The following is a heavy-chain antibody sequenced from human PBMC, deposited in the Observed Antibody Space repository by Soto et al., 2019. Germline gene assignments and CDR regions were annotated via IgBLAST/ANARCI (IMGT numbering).Heavy chain of an antibody. CDR2: IYYSGST. Sequence: PSETLSLTCTVSGDSISSYYWSWIRQPPGKGLEWIGNIYYSGSTNYNPSLKGRVTISADTSKNQVSLKLSSVTATDTAVYYCARDVPNWNFDSWGQGTLVTVSS. D-gene: IGHD1-1*01. CDR1: GDSISSYY. CDR3: ARDVPNWNFDS. V-gene: IGHV4-59*12. J-gene: IGHJ4*02.